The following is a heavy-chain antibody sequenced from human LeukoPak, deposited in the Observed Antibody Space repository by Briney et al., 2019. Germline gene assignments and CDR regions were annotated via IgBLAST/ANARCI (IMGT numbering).Heavy chain of an antibody. CDR3: ARVWSYYYYMDV. Sequence: SVKVSCKASGGTFSSYAISWVRQAPGQGLEWMGGIIPIFGTANYAQKFQGRVTITTDESTSTAYMELSSLRSEDTAVYYCARVWSYYYYMDVWGKGTTVTVSS. V-gene: IGHV1-69*05. J-gene: IGHJ6*03. CDR1: GGTFSSYA. CDR2: IIPIFGTA. D-gene: IGHD3-10*01.